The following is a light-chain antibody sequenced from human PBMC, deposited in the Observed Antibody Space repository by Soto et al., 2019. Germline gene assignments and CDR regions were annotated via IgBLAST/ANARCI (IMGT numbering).Light chain of an antibody. CDR2: DAS. Sequence: EIVLTQSPATLSLSPGERATLSCRASQSVSSYLAWYQQKPGQAPRLLIYDASNRATGIPARFSGSGSGTEFNLPISSLEPEDFAVYYCQQRSNWPPWTFGQGTKVEIK. J-gene: IGKJ1*01. V-gene: IGKV3-11*01. CDR3: QQRSNWPPWT. CDR1: QSVSSY.